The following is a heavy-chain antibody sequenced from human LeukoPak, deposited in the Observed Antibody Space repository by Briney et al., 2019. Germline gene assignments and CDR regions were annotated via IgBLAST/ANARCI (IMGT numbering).Heavy chain of an antibody. V-gene: IGHV4-39*01. J-gene: IGHJ3*02. Sequence: SETLSLTCTVSGVSISSSSYYWGWLRQPPGKGLEWIGSIYYSGTTYYNPSFNSRVTISVDSSKNQFSLKLSSVTAADTAVYYCATHHQVWFGERGAFDIWGQGTLITVSS. CDR2: IYYSGTT. CDR3: ATHHQVWFGERGAFDI. CDR1: GVSISSSSYY. D-gene: IGHD3-10*01.